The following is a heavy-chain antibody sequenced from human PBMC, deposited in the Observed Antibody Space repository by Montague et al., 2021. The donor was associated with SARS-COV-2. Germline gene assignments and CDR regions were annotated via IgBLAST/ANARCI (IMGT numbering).Heavy chain of an antibody. V-gene: IGHV6-1*01. CDR3: ASSGITLTGLDAFDI. J-gene: IGHJ3*02. CDR2: TYYRSKWDS. CDR1: GDSVSSKSVA. Sequence: CAISGDSVSSKSVAWNWIRQSPSRGLEWLGRTYYRSKWDSYYAESVKRRLVITPDTSKNQVSLQLNSVIPEDTAVYFCASSGITLTGLDAFDIRGQGTMVTVSS. D-gene: IGHD3-9*01.